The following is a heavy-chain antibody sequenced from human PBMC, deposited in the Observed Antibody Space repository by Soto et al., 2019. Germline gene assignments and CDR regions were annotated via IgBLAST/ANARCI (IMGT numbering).Heavy chain of an antibody. CDR2: IWYDGSNK. V-gene: IGHV3-33*01. CDR3: AREIKEYSSSAGMDV. J-gene: IGHJ6*02. D-gene: IGHD6-6*01. Sequence: QVQLVESGGGVVQPGRSLRLSCAASGFTFSSYGMHWVRQAPGKGLEWVAVIWYDGSNKYYADSVKGRFTISRDNSKNTRYLQMNSLRAEDTAVYYCAREIKEYSSSAGMDVWGQGTTVTVSS. CDR1: GFTFSSYG.